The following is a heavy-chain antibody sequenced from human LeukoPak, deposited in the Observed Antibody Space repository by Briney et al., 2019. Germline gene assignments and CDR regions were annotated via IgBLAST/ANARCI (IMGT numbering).Heavy chain of an antibody. CDR3: ASGGFGDYYDSSGYIH. CDR2: ISSRSDYI. V-gene: IGHV3-21*01. J-gene: IGHJ4*02. CDR1: GFTFSTYS. D-gene: IGHD3-22*01. Sequence: GGSLRLSCAASGFTFSTYSMNWVRQAPGKGLEWVSSISSRSDYIYYADSVKGRFTISRDNSRNTLYLQMGSLRAEDMAVYYCASGGFGDYYDSSGYIHWGQGTLVTVSS.